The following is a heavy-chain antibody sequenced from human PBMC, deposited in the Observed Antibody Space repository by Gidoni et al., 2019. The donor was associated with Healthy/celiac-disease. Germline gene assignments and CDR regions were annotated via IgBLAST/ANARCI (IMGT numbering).Heavy chain of an antibody. CDR2: INPSGGST. D-gene: IGHD2-15*01. V-gene: IGHV1-46*01. J-gene: IGHJ4*02. Sequence: QVQLVQSGAEVKKPWASVKVSCKASGYTFTSYYMHWVRQAPGQGLEWMGIINPSGGSTSYAQKFQGRVTMTRDTSTSTVYMELSSLRSEDTAVYYCARVEGCSGGSCYSFDYWGQGTLVTVSS. CDR3: ARVEGCSGGSCYSFDY. CDR1: GYTFTSYY.